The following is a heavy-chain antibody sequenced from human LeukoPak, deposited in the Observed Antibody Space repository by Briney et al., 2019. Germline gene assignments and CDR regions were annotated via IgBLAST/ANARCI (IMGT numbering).Heavy chain of an antibody. Sequence: PSETLSLTCTVSGDSISSGTYYWSWIRHFPGKGLEWIGYIYRSGSAYSNPSLKSRVAMSVDTSKNQLSLNLTSVTAADTAVYLCARDLGTAYYYYFDVWGKGTAVTV. CDR1: GDSISSGTYY. D-gene: IGHD3-16*01. J-gene: IGHJ6*03. CDR3: ARDLGTAYYYYFDV. V-gene: IGHV4-31*03. CDR2: IYRSGSA.